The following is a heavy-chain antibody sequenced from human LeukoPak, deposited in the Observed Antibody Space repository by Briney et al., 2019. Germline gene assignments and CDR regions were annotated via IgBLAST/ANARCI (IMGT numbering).Heavy chain of an antibody. V-gene: IGHV3-7*01. CDR1: GFSFSSYW. CDR3: ASSPIAVALPSY. D-gene: IGHD6-19*01. CDR2: IEEDGSQQ. Sequence: GGSLRLSCAASGFSFSSYWMSWVRQAPGKGLEWVANIEEDGSQQFYVDSVKGRFTISRDNAKKSLYLQMNSLRVEDTGVYYCASSPIAVALPSYWGQGTLVTVSS. J-gene: IGHJ4*02.